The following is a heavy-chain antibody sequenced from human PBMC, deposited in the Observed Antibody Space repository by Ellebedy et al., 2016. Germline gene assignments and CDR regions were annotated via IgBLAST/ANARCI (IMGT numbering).Heavy chain of an antibody. CDR2: IKQDGSEK. Sequence: GESLKISXAASGFTFSSYWMSWVRQAPGKGLEWVANIKQDGSEKYYVDSVKGRFTISRDNAKNSLYLQMNSLRAEDTAVYYCARVSVTMIVVVIASAFDIWGQGTMVTVSS. CDR3: ARVSVTMIVVVIASAFDI. V-gene: IGHV3-7*01. CDR1: GFTFSSYW. J-gene: IGHJ3*02. D-gene: IGHD3-22*01.